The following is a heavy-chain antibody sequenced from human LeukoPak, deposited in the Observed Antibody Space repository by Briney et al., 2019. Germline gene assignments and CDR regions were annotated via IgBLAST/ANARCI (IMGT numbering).Heavy chain of an antibody. CDR1: GYSISSGYY. CDR2: IYHSGST. J-gene: IGHJ3*02. D-gene: IGHD3-10*01. CDR3: ARGFKKYYYGSGSYSISAFDI. Sequence: PSETLSLTCTVSGYSISSGYYWGWIRQPPGKGLEWIGSIYHSGSTYYNPSLKSRVTISVDTSKNQFSLKLSSVTAADTAVYYCARGFKKYYYGSGSYSISAFDIWGQGTMVTVSS. V-gene: IGHV4-38-2*02.